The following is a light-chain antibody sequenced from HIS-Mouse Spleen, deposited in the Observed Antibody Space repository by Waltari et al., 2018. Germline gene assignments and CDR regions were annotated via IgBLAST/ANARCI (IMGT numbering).Light chain of an antibody. Sequence: EIVLTQSPATLSLSPGERATLSCRASQSASSYLAWYQQKPGQAPRLLIYDASNSATGIPDRFSGSGSGTDFTLTISSLEPEDFAVYYCQQRSNWPSLTFGGGTKVEIK. J-gene: IGKJ4*01. CDR1: QSASSY. V-gene: IGKV3-11*01. CDR3: QQRSNWPSLT. CDR2: DAS.